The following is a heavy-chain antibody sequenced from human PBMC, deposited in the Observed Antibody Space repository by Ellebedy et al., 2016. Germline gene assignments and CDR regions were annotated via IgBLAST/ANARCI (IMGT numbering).Heavy chain of an antibody. CDR2: ISSNGGST. CDR1: GFTFSSYA. D-gene: IGHD3-10*01. CDR3: ARAREKGELLSGGDYGMDV. V-gene: IGHV3-64*04. J-gene: IGHJ6*02. Sequence: GGSLRLXCSASGFTFSSYAMHWVRQAPGKGLEYVSAISSNGGSTYYADSVKGRFTISRDNSKNTLYLQMNSLRAEDTAVYYCARAREKGELLSGGDYGMDVWGQGTTVTVSS.